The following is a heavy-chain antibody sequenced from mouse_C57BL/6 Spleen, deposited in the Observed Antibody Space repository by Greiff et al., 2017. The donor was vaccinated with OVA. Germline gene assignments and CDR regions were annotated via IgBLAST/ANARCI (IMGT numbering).Heavy chain of an antibody. CDR1: GFTFSSYA. Sequence: EVKLMESGGGLVKPGGSLKLSCAASGFTFSSYAMSWVRQTPEKRLEWVATISDGGSYTYYPDNVKGRFTISRDNAKNNLYLQMSHLKSEDTAMYYCARERIYYDYDDAMDYWGQGTSVTVSS. J-gene: IGHJ4*01. CDR3: ARERIYYDYDDAMDY. D-gene: IGHD2-4*01. CDR2: ISDGGSYT. V-gene: IGHV5-4*01.